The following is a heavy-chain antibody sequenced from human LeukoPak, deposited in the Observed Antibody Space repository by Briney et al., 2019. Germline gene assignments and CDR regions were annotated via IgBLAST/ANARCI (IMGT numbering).Heavy chain of an antibody. J-gene: IGHJ4*02. D-gene: IGHD1-26*01. CDR3: ERGPGLGSYRKAAAT. Sequence: SETLSLTCAVYGGSFSGYYWSWIRHPPGKGLEWIGKINHSGSTSYNPSLKSRVTISVDTAKTQFSLKLSSVTAADTAVYYCERGPGLGSYRKAAATWGQGTLVTVSS. CDR2: INHSGST. CDR1: GGSFSGYY. V-gene: IGHV4-34*01.